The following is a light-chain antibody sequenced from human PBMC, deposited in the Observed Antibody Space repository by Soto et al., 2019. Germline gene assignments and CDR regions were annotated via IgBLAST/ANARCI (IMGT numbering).Light chain of an antibody. CDR1: SSNFGSAT. CDR3: AKWATSCSGLAV. CDR2: NNN. Sequence: QCVVTEQPSASATPVQRVTCSCSGRSSNFGSATVNWYQPLPVAAPKLLIFNNNQRPSGVPDRFSGSKSGTSASLATSGPQSEDEGDYYCAKWATSCSGLAVFGAGTKVTVL. J-gene: IGLJ1*01. V-gene: IGLV1-44*01.